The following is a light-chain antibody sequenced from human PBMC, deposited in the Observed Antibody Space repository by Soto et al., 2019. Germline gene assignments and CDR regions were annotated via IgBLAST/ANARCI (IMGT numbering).Light chain of an antibody. Sequence: EIVMTQSPATLSVSPGERATLSCRASQSVSSNLAWYQQKPGQAPRLLIYGASTRATGIPARFSGSGSGTEFTLTISSLQSEDFAVYYCQQYNNWPGIFGQGTRLEIK. V-gene: IGKV3-15*01. CDR1: QSVSSN. CDR2: GAS. CDR3: QQYNNWPGI. J-gene: IGKJ5*01.